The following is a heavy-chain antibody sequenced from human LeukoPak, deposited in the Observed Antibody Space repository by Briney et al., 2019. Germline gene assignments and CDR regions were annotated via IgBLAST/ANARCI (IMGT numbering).Heavy chain of an antibody. CDR1: GGSFSGYY. D-gene: IGHD6-19*01. V-gene: IGHV4-34*01. CDR2: INHSGST. J-gene: IGHJ4*02. Sequence: SETLSLICAVYGGSFSGYYWSWIRQPPGKGLEWIGEINHSGSTNYNPSLKSRVTISVDTSKNQFSLKLSSVTAADTAVYYCARAASSGWFVTYWGQGTLVTVSS. CDR3: ARAASSGWFVTY.